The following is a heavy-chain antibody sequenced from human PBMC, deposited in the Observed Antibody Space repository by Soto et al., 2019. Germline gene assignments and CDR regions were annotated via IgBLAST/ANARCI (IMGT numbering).Heavy chain of an antibody. CDR3: HYYDSSGYYYVGVDY. J-gene: IGHJ4*02. CDR1: GGTFSSYA. D-gene: IGHD3-22*01. Sequence: QVQLVQSGAEVKKPGSSVKVSCKASGGTFSSYAISWVRQAPGQGLEWMGGTIPIFGTANYAQKFQGRVTITADESTSTAYMELSSLRSEDTAVYYCHYYDSSGYYYVGVDYWGQGTLVTVSS. CDR2: TIPIFGTA. V-gene: IGHV1-69*12.